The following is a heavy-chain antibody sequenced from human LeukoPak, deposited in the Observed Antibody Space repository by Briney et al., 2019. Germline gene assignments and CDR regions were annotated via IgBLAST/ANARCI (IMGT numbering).Heavy chain of an antibody. J-gene: IGHJ6*03. CDR3: ARGPRGYCRGGSCYFYYYMDV. D-gene: IGHD2-15*01. Sequence: SETLSLTCTVSGGSISSYYWSWIRQPPGKGLEWIGYIYFSGSTNYSPSLKSRVTISVDTSKNQFSLKLSSVTAADTAVYYCARGPRGYCRGGSCYFYYYMDVWGQGTTVTVSS. V-gene: IGHV4-59*01. CDR1: GGSISSYY. CDR2: IYFSGST.